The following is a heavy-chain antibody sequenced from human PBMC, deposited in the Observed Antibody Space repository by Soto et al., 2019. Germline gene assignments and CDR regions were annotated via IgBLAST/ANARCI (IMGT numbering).Heavy chain of an antibody. CDR1: GFTFSSYS. D-gene: IGHD3-22*01. CDR3: ARDCLFDGYCHP. Sequence: GGSLRLSCAASGFTFSSYSMNWVRQAPGKGLEWVSSISSSSSYIYYADSVKGRFTISRDNAKNSLYLQMNSLRAEDTAVYYCARDCLFDGYCHPWGQGTLVTVSS. J-gene: IGHJ5*02. V-gene: IGHV3-21*01. CDR2: ISSSSSYI.